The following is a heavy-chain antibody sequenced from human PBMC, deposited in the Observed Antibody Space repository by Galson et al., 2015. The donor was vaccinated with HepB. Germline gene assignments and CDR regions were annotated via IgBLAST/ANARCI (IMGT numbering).Heavy chain of an antibody. CDR2: IWADGTNT. CDR3: AREAPVAAPAALDY. J-gene: IGHJ4*02. Sequence: SLRLSCAASEFTFRSFGIHWVRQAPGKGLEWVALIWADGTNTYYADSVKGRFTISRDNSKNTLNLQMNSLRTEDTAVYYCAREAPVAAPAALDYWGQGTLVTVSS. V-gene: IGHV3-33*08. D-gene: IGHD6-25*01. CDR1: EFTFRSFG.